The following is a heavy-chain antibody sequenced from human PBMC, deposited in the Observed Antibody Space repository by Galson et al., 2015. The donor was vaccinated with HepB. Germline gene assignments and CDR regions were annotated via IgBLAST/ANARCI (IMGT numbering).Heavy chain of an antibody. V-gene: IGHV1-69*13. CDR2: IIPIFGTA. CDR1: GGTFSSYA. J-gene: IGHJ6*03. D-gene: IGHD7-27*01. Sequence: SVKVSCKASGGTFSSYAISWVRQAPGQGLEWMGGIIPIFGTANYAQKFQGRVTITADESTSTAYMELSSLRSEDTAVYYCARDCVPGDSYYYMDVWGKGTTVTVSS. CDR3: ARDCVPGDSYYYMDV.